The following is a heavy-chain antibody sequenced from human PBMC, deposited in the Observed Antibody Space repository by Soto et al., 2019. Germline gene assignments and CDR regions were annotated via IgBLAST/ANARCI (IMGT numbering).Heavy chain of an antibody. CDR3: ASEGPDYDWHY. V-gene: IGHV3-30-3*01. CDR2: ISYDGSNK. Sequence: QVQLVESGGGVVQPGRSLRLSCAASGFTFSSYAMHWVRQAPGKGLEWVAVISYDGSNKYYADSVKGRFTISRDNSKNTLYLQMNSLRGEDTAVYYCASEGPDYDWHYWGQGTLVTVSS. D-gene: IGHD4-17*01. J-gene: IGHJ4*02. CDR1: GFTFSSYA.